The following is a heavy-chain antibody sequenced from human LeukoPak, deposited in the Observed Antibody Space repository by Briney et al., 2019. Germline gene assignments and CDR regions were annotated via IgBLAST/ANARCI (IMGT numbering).Heavy chain of an antibody. V-gene: IGHV3-72*01. CDR2: IRKKKERYAT. CDR1: GLILSAYV. D-gene: IGHD3-16*01. Sequence: GGSLRLSCVASGLILSAYVMDWVRQAPGKGVEWRARIRKKKERYATEYAASVKGGLVITRKDSKDSMFLQKNSLESEETAVDYYTGEGGERDYTAFDIWGQGTKVTVSS. J-gene: IGHJ3*02. CDR3: TGEGGERDYTAFDI.